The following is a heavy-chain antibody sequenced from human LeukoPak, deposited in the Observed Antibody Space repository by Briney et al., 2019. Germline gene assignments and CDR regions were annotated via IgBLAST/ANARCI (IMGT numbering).Heavy chain of an antibody. CDR1: GFTVSSNY. Sequence: PGGSLRLSCAPSGFTVSSNYMSWVRQAPGKGLEWVSVIYSGGSTYYADSVKGRFTISRDNSKNTLYPQMNSLRAEDTAVYYCARDRGHSSSWSPHTLDYWGQGTLVTVSS. CDR3: ARDRGHSSSWSPHTLDY. V-gene: IGHV3-53*01. J-gene: IGHJ4*02. D-gene: IGHD6-13*01. CDR2: IYSGGST.